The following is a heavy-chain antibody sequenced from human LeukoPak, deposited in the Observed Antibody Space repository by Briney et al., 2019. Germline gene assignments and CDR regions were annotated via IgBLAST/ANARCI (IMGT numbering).Heavy chain of an antibody. CDR3: ARRGTGGRSVDC. J-gene: IGHJ4*02. D-gene: IGHD1-1*01. CDR1: GGSIGSSSFY. V-gene: IGHV4-39*01. Sequence: SETLSLTCTVSGGSIGSSSFYWGWIRQPPRKGLEWIGTIYSTGSTYYNPSLKSRVTISVDTSKNQFSLRLSSVTAADTAVYYCARRGTGGRSVDCWGQGTLVTVSS. CDR2: IYSTGST.